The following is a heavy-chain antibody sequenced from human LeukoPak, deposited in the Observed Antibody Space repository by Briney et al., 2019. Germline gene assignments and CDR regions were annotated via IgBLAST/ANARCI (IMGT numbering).Heavy chain of an antibody. D-gene: IGHD3-22*01. J-gene: IGHJ4*02. Sequence: ASVKVSCKASGYTFTSYYMHWVRQAPGQGLEWMGIINPSGGSTSYAQKFQGRVTMTRDTSTSTVYMELSSLRSEDTAVYYCARAQETYYYDSSGLDYWGQGTLVTVSS. V-gene: IGHV1-46*01. CDR2: INPSGGST. CDR1: GYTFTSYY. CDR3: ARAQETYYYDSSGLDY.